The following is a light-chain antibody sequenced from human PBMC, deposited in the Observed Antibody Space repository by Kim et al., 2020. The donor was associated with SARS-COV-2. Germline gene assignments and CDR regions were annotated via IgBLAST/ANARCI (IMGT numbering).Light chain of an antibody. V-gene: IGLV1-47*01. CDR2: RNN. Sequence: GQRVTMSCSGSSSNIGSNYVYWYQQLPGTAPKLLIYRNNQRPSGVPDRVSGSKSGTSASLAISGLRSEDEADYYCATWDDSLSGVVFGGGTQLTVL. CDR1: SSNIGSNY. CDR3: ATWDDSLSGVV. J-gene: IGLJ2*01.